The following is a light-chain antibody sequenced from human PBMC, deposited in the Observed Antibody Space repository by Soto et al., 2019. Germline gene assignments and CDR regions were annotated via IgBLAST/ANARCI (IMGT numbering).Light chain of an antibody. CDR2: DVS. CDR1: SSDVGSYKY. J-gene: IGLJ2*01. V-gene: IGLV2-14*03. Sequence: QSALTQPASVSGSPGQSITISCTGTSSDVGSYKYVSWYQQQPGKVPKLVIYDVSNRPSGVSNRFSGSKSGNTASLTISGLQADDEADYYCSSYIGNLQLEFGGGTKVTV. CDR3: SSYIGNLQLE.